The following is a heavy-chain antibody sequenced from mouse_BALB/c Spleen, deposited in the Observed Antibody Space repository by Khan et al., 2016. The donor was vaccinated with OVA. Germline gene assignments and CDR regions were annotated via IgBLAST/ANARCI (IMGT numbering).Heavy chain of an antibody. CDR1: GYTFSSYW. V-gene: IGHV1-9*01. D-gene: IGHD1-1*01. CDR3: ARGNYSGSTSWFGY. J-gene: IGHJ3*01. Sequence: QVQLKESGAELMKPGASVKISCKPTGYTFSSYWIEWVKQRPGHGLEWIGEILPGSNSTNYNERFQGKATITADTSSNTAYMQLSSLTSEDSAIYYCARGNYSGSTSWFGYWGQGTLVTVS. CDR2: ILPGSNST.